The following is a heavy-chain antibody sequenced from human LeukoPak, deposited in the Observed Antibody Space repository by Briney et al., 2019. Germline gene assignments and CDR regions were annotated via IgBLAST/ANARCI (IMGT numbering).Heavy chain of an antibody. CDR3: ARGNPMIVVVTPFDY. J-gene: IGHJ4*02. CDR2: ISAYNGNT. Sequence: ASVKASCKASGYTFTSYGISWVRQAPGQGLEWMGWISAYNGNTNYAQKLQGRVTMATDTSTSTAYMELRSLRSDDTAVYYCARGNPMIVVVTPFDYWGQGTLVTVSS. CDR1: GYTFTSYG. D-gene: IGHD3-22*01. V-gene: IGHV1-18*01.